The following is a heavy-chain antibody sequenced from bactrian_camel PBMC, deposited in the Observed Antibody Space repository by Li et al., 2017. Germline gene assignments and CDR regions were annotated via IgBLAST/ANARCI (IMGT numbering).Heavy chain of an antibody. CDR3: WSRAG. J-gene: IGHJ4*01. CDR2: VDRDGST. Sequence: HVQLVESGGVSVEAGGSLGLSCAASEGTISSDRVGWFRQAPGKGREGLVAVDRDGSTAYGEAAKGRFTISRDNAKNTVYLQMNSLNSEDTALYYCWSRAGWDQGTQVTVS. CDR1: EGTISSDR. V-gene: IGHV3S53*01.